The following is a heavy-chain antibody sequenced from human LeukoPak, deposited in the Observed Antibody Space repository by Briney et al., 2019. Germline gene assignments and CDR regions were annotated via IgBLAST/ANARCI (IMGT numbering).Heavy chain of an antibody. CDR1: GFTFSTYT. Sequence: PGGSLRLSCAASGFTFSTYTMNWVRQAPGKGLEWVSSISSSSTYIYYIDSVKGRFTISRDNAKNSLYLQMNSLRAEDTAVYYCARDPQYNYVPGYFDYWGQGTLVTVSS. CDR2: ISSSSTYI. J-gene: IGHJ4*02. CDR3: ARDPQYNYVPGYFDY. D-gene: IGHD5-24*01. V-gene: IGHV3-21*04.